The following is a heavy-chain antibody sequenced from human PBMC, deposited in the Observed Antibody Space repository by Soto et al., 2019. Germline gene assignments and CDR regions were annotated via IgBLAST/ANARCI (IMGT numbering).Heavy chain of an antibody. CDR2: IHSDGTSK. D-gene: IGHD3-16*01. Sequence: EVQLVESGGGLVQPGESLRLSCAASGFTFDYYWKHWVRQVPGKGLVWVSRIHSDGTSKTYADSVKGRFTISRDNAKNTLDLQMNSLRADDTAVYYCARGDRGGFDLWGQGTVVTVSS. CDR1: GFTFDYYW. CDR3: ARGDRGGFDL. J-gene: IGHJ3*01. V-gene: IGHV3-74*01.